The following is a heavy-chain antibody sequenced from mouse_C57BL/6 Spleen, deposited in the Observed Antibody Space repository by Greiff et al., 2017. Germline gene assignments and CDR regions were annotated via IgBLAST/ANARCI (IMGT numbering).Heavy chain of an antibody. Sequence: QVQLQQPGAELVKPGASVKLSCKASGYTFTSYWMQWVKQRPGQCLEWIGEIDPSDSYTNYNQKFKGKATLTVDTSSSTAYMQRSSLTSEDSAVYYCARKDYGSSSFAYWGQGTLVTVSA. J-gene: IGHJ3*01. CDR2: IDPSDSYT. D-gene: IGHD1-1*01. CDR1: GYTFTSYW. V-gene: IGHV1-50*01. CDR3: ARKDYGSSSFAY.